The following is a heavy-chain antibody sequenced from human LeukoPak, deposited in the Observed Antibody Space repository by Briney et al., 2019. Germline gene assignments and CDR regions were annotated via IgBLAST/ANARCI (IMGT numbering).Heavy chain of an antibody. V-gene: IGHV1-69*04. CDR1: GGTFSSYA. CDR3: ARDRYYDRAYYFDY. D-gene: IGHD3-22*01. CDR2: IIPILGIA. J-gene: IGHJ4*02. Sequence: ASVKVSCKASGGTFSSYAISWVRQAPGQGLEWMGRIIPILGIANYAQKFQGRVTITADKSTSTAYMELSSLRSEDTAVYYCARDRYYDRAYYFDYWGQGTLVTVSS.